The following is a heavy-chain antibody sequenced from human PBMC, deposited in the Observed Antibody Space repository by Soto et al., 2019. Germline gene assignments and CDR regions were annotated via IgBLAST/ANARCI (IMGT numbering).Heavy chain of an antibody. J-gene: IGHJ6*02. CDR1: GYSFTSYW. CDR2: IYPGDSDT. Sequence: PGESLKISCKGFGYSFTSYWIGWVRQMPGKGLECMGIIYPGDSDTRYSPSFQGQVTISADKSISTAYLQWSSLKASDTAMYYCARPRYPCRAYYGLDVWGQGTMVTVSS. V-gene: IGHV5-51*01. CDR3: ARPRYPCRAYYGLDV. D-gene: IGHD2-15*01.